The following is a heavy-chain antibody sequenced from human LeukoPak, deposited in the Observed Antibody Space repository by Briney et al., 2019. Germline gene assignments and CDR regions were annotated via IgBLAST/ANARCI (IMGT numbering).Heavy chain of an antibody. CDR1: GGSISGYY. CDR3: ASGEEWSVAFDI. J-gene: IGHJ3*02. Sequence: SETLSLTCTVSGGSISGYYWSWIRQPPGKGLEWIGYIYYSGSTNYNPSLKSRVTISVDTSKNQFSLKLSSVTAADTAVYYCASGEEWSVAFDIWGQGTMVTVSS. CDR2: IYYSGST. D-gene: IGHD3-3*01. V-gene: IGHV4-59*01.